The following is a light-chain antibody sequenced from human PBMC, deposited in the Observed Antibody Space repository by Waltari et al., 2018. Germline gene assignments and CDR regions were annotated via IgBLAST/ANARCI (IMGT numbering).Light chain of an antibody. CDR2: VNSDGSH. CDR1: SGHSSNV. V-gene: IGLV4-69*01. CDR3: QTGGHGTWV. J-gene: IGLJ3*02. Sequence: QLVLTQSPSASASLGASVKLTCTLSSGHSSNVIAWLQQQPEKGPRYLMKVNSDGSHSKGDEIPDRFSGSTSGAERYLTISSVQPEDGADYYCQTGGHGTWVFGGGTKLTVL.